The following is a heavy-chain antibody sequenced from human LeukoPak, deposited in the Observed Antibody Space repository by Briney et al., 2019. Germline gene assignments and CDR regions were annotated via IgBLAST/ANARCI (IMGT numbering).Heavy chain of an antibody. CDR2: VYHGGSS. V-gene: IGHV4-38-2*02. CDR1: GYSISSGFY. J-gene: IGHJ4*02. D-gene: IGHD6-6*01. Sequence: KTSETLSLTCTVSGYSISSGFYWGWIRQPPGKGLEWIGNVYHGGSSYYNPSLNSRVTISVDTSKNQFSLNLYSVTAADTAVYYCARRVGSSDCFDYWGQGTLVTVSS. CDR3: ARRVGSSDCFDY.